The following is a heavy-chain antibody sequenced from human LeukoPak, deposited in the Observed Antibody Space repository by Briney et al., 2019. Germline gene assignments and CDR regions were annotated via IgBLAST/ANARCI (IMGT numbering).Heavy chain of an antibody. Sequence: GGSLRLSCAASGFTFSNFAMSWVRQAPGKRLEWVSAIRDSGGNTFYADSVKGRFTISRDNSKNTLYLQMNSLRAEDTAVYYCARNRGSMVWGPEDYWGQGTLITVSS. V-gene: IGHV3-23*01. D-gene: IGHD3-10*01. CDR2: IRDSGGNT. CDR1: GFTFSNFA. CDR3: ARNRGSMVWGPEDY. J-gene: IGHJ4*02.